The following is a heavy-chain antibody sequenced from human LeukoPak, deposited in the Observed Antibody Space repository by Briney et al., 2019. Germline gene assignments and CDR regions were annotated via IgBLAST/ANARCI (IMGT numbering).Heavy chain of an antibody. CDR2: MNPNSGNT. Sequence: ASVKVSCTASGYTFTSYDINWVRQATGQGLEWMGWMNPNSGNTGYAQKFQGRVTMTRDTSISTAYMELSSLRSEDTAVYYCARDNSVEDTAWWFDPWGQGTLVTVSS. J-gene: IGHJ5*02. CDR3: ARDNSVEDTAWWFDP. CDR1: GYTFTSYD. V-gene: IGHV1-8*02. D-gene: IGHD4-23*01.